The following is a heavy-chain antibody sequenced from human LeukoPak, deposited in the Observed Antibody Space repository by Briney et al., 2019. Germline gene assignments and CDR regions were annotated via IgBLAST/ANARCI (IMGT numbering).Heavy chain of an antibody. CDR1: GGSISSSNW. V-gene: IGHV4-4*02. CDR2: IYHSGST. CDR3: ARAEYYDFWSGYNWFDP. D-gene: IGHD3-3*01. J-gene: IGHJ5*02. Sequence: SETLSLTCAVSGGSISSSNWWSWVRQPPGKGLEWIGEIYHSGSTNYNPSLKSRVTISVDKSKNQFSLKLSSVTAADTAVYYCARAEYYDFWSGYNWFDPWGQGTLVTVSS.